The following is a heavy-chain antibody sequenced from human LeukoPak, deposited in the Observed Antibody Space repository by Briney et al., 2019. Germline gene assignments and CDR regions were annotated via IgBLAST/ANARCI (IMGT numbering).Heavy chain of an antibody. Sequence: GGSLRLSCAASGFTFSFYSMDWVRQAPGKGLEWVSHISTTGSTTYYADSVRGRFTISRDNAKNSLYLQMNSLRDDDTAVYYCARDNWFDYWGQGTLVTVSS. CDR2: ISTTGSTT. J-gene: IGHJ5*01. CDR1: GFTFSFYS. V-gene: IGHV3-48*02. CDR3: ARDNWFDY.